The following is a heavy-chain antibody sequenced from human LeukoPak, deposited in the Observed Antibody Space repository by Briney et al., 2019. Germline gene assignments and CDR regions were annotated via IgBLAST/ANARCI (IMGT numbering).Heavy chain of an antibody. CDR2: ISAYNGNT. Sequence: ASVKVSCKASGYTFTSYGISWVRQAPGQGLEWMGWISAYNGNTNYAQKLQGRVTMTTDTSTSTANMELRSLRSDDTAVYYCARAARCSGGSCRQIYFDYWGQGTLVTVSS. D-gene: IGHD2-15*01. V-gene: IGHV1-18*01. CDR3: ARAARCSGGSCRQIYFDY. CDR1: GYTFTSYG. J-gene: IGHJ4*02.